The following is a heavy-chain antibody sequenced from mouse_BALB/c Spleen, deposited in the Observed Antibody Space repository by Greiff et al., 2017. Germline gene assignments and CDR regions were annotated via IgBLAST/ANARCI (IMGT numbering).Heavy chain of an antibody. J-gene: IGHJ3*01. CDR2: IYPGDGDT. V-gene: IGHV1-80*01. Sequence: QVQLKQSGAELVRPGSSVKISCKASGYAFSSYWMNWVKQGPGQGLEWIGQIYPGDGDTNYNGKFKGKATLTADKSSSTAYMQLSSLTSEDSAVYFCARSGFAYWGQGTLVTVSA. CDR3: ARSGFAY. CDR1: GYAFSSYW.